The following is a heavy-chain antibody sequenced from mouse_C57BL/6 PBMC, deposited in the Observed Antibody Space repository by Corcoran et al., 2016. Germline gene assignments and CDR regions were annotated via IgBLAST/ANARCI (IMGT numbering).Heavy chain of an antibody. Sequence: QIQLVQSGPELKKPGETVKISCKASGYTFTTYGMSWVKQAPGKGLKWMGWINTYSGVPSYADDFKGRFAFSLETSASTAYLQINNLKNEDTATYFCARGSNYDYAMDYCGQGTSVTVSS. CDR3: ARGSNYDYAMDY. D-gene: IGHD2-5*01. J-gene: IGHJ4*01. CDR2: INTYSGVP. CDR1: GYTFTTYG. V-gene: IGHV9-3*01.